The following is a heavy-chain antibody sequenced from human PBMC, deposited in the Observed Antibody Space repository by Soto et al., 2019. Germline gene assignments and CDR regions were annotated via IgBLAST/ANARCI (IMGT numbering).Heavy chain of an antibody. Sequence: QVQLVESGGGVVQPGRSLRLSCAASGFTFSSYAMHWVRQAPGKGLEWVAVISYDGSNNYYADSGKGRFTISRDNSKNRLYLEMHSLRGEDTAVYYCERDKSPYSRGWHNRHFGYWGQGTLVTVSS. CDR2: ISYDGSNN. CDR3: ERDKSPYSRGWHNRHFGY. V-gene: IGHV3-30-3*01. CDR1: GFTFSSYA. J-gene: IGHJ4*02. D-gene: IGHD6-19*01.